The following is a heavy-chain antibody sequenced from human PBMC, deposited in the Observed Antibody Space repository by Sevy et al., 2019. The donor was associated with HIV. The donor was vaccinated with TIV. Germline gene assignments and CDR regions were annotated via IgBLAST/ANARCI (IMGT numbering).Heavy chain of an antibody. CDR3: AREGLSSLHTDLDY. Sequence: GGSLRLSCTASAFTFSSYGLNWVRQAPGKGLEWISYISRSPDNKYYADSVKGRFTISRDNAKNSLYLQMNTRRGENTAVYYVAREGLSSLHTDLDYWGPGTLVTVSS. CDR1: AFTFSSYG. CDR2: ISRSPDNK. J-gene: IGHJ4*02. D-gene: IGHD2-2*01. V-gene: IGHV3-48*03.